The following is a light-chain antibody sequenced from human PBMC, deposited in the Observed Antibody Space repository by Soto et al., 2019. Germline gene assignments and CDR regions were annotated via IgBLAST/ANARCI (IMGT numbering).Light chain of an antibody. CDR3: HQYNGWPRT. V-gene: IGKV3-15*01. Sequence: EIVLTQSPGTLSVSPGERATLSCRASQSIGNNLAWYQQKPGQTPRLLVFDASTRATGFPPRFSGGGSGTEFTLTITSLQSEDFAVYYCHQYNGWPRTFGQG. J-gene: IGKJ1*01. CDR1: QSIGNN. CDR2: DAS.